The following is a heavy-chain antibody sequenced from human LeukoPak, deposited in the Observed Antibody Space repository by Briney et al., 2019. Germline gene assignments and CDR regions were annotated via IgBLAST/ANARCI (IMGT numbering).Heavy chain of an antibody. J-gene: IGHJ4*02. CDR3: ARWSSTYYYDSSGYADY. V-gene: IGHV5-51*01. CDR1: GYSFTSYW. Sequence: GESLKISCKGSGYSFTSYWIGWVRQMPGKGLVWMGIIYPGDSDTRYSPSFQGQVTISADKSISTAYLQWSSLKASDTAMYYCARWSSTYYYDSSGYADYWGQGTLVTVSS. D-gene: IGHD3-22*01. CDR2: IYPGDSDT.